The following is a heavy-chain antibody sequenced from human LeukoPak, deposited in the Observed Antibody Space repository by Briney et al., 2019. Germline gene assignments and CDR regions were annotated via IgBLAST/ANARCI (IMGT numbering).Heavy chain of an antibody. D-gene: IGHD1-26*01. CDR1: GGTFSSYA. CDR3: AATPRYGGSYYGAFDI. Sequence: GASVKVSCKASGGTFSSYAISWVRQAPGQGLEWMGGIIPIFGTANYAQKFQGRVTITADESTSTAYMELSSLRSEDTAVYYCAATPRYGGSYYGAFDIWGQGTMVTVSS. V-gene: IGHV1-69*01. J-gene: IGHJ3*02. CDR2: IIPIFGTA.